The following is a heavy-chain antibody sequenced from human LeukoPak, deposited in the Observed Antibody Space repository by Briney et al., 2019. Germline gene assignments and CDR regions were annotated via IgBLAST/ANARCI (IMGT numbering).Heavy chain of an antibody. D-gene: IGHD3-3*01. CDR3: ARASYDFWSGYYLAYFDY. V-gene: IGHV1-2*02. CDR1: GYIFTGYY. CDR2: INPNSGDT. J-gene: IGHJ4*02. Sequence: ASVKVSCKASGYIFTGYYMHWVRQAPGQGLEWMGWINPNSGDTNYAQKFQGRVTMTRDTSISTAYMELSRLRSDDTAVYYCARASYDFWSGYYLAYFDYWGQGTLVTVSS.